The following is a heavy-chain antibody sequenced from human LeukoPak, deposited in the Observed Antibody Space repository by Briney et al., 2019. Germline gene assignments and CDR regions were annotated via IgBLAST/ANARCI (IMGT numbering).Heavy chain of an antibody. J-gene: IGHJ4*02. CDR1: GFRFGNSA. Sequence: GGSLRLSCVGSGFRFGNSAMSWVRQIPGKGLEWVSSITSTSGSIKYVDSVKGRFTISRDNSKNTLFLQMDSLRAEDTAIYYCAKDSLPSYGGYFDYWGQGTLVTVSS. D-gene: IGHD3-16*01. CDR3: AKDSLPSYGGYFDY. CDR2: ITSTSGSI. V-gene: IGHV3-23*01.